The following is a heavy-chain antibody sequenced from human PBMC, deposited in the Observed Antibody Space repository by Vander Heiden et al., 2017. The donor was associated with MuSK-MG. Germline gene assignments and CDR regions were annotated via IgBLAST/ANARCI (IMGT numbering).Heavy chain of an antibody. CDR2: TYYRSKWNI. J-gene: IGHJ3*02. Sequence: QVQLPQSGPGLVKPSQTPPLTCALSGDSVSSDSAARNWIRSYPSSGLEWLGRTYYRSKWNIDYAISVKSRITINPDTSKNQFSLQLNSVTPEDTAVYYCVRSYGPGGYGVFNIWGQGTMVTVSS. V-gene: IGHV6-1*01. D-gene: IGHD3-10*01. CDR1: GDSVSSDSAA. CDR3: VRSYGPGGYGVFNI.